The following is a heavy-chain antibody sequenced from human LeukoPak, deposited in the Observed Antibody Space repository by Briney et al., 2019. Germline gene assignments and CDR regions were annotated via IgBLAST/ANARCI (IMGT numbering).Heavy chain of an antibody. J-gene: IGHJ4*02. D-gene: IGHD2-15*01. Sequence: SETLSLTCSVSGGSISSYYWSWIRQPPGGGLEWIGYLYHTGSTNYTPSLKSRVTISVDTSKNQFSLKLSSVTAADTAVYYCARHPDMDYFDYWGQGILVTVSS. CDR2: LYHTGST. CDR1: GGSISSYY. CDR3: ARHPDMDYFDY. V-gene: IGHV4-59*01.